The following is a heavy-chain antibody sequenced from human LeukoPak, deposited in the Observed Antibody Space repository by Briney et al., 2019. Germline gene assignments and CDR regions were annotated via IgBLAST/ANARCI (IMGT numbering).Heavy chain of an antibody. CDR3: AVGYCSSTSCYEGGYYYYYYMDV. CDR1: GGTFSSYA. CDR2: IIPIFGTA. Sequence: SVKVSCKASGGTFSSYAISWVRQAPGQGLEWMGGIIPIFGTANYEQKLQGRVTITADESTSTAYMELSSLRSDDTAVYYCAVGYCSSTSCYEGGYYYYYYMDVWGQRDRGHRLL. V-gene: IGHV1-69*13. J-gene: IGHJ6*03. D-gene: IGHD2-2*01.